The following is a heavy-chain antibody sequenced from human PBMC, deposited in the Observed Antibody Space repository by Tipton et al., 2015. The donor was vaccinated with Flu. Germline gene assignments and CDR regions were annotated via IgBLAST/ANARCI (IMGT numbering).Heavy chain of an antibody. CDR3: ARDGGGTGTNYYYCGMDV. J-gene: IGHJ6*02. Sequence: SLRLSCAASGFTFSSYSMNWVRQAPGKGLEWVSSISSSSSYIYYADSVKGRFTISRDNAKNSLYLQMNSLRAEDTAVYYCARDGGGTGTNYYYCGMDVWGQGPTVPVSS. CDR1: GFTFSSYS. D-gene: IGHD1-7*01. CDR2: ISSSSSYI. V-gene: IGHV3-21*01.